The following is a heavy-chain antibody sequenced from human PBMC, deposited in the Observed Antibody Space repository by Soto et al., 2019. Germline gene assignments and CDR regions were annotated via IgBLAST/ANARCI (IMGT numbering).Heavy chain of an antibody. Sequence: GGSLRLSCAASGFTFSSYAMHWVRQAPGKGLEWVAVISYDGSNKYYADSVKGRFTISRDNSKNTLYLQMNSLRAEDTAVYYCARDCCFPESGYYFDYWGQGTLVTVSS. CDR3: ARDCCFPESGYYFDY. CDR1: GFTFSSYA. D-gene: IGHD3-3*01. J-gene: IGHJ4*02. V-gene: IGHV3-30-3*01. CDR2: ISYDGSNK.